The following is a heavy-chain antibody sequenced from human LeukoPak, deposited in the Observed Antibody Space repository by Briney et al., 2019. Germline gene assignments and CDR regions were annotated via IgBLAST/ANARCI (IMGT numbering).Heavy chain of an antibody. D-gene: IGHD1-26*01. CDR3: ARDRWELLNYYYYYMDV. CDR1: GYTFTGYY. CDR2: INPNSGGT. J-gene: IGHJ6*03. Sequence: ASVKVSCKASGYTFTGYYMHWVRQAPGQGLEGMGWINPNSGGTNYAQKFQGRVTMTRDTSISTAYMELSRLRSDDTAVYYCARDRWELLNYYYYYMDVWGKGTTVTVSS. V-gene: IGHV1-2*02.